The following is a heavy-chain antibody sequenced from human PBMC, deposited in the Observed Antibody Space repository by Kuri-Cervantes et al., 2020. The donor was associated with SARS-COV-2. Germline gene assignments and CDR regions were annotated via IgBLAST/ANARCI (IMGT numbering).Heavy chain of an antibody. Sequence: SETLSLTCAVCGGSFSGYYWSWIRQPPGKGLEWIGEINHSGSTNYNPSLKSRVTISVDTSKNQFSLKLSSVTAAHTAVYYCARGRGRYQPLPSYWGQGTLVTVSS. CDR1: GGSFSGYY. J-gene: IGHJ4*02. V-gene: IGHV4-34*01. CDR3: ARGRGRYQPLPSY. CDR2: INHSGST. D-gene: IGHD2-2*01.